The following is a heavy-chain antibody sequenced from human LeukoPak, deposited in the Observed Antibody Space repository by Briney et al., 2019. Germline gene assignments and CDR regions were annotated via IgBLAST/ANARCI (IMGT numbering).Heavy chain of an antibody. CDR1: GGSISSYY. J-gene: IGHJ4*02. V-gene: IGHV4-59*01. CDR2: IYYSGST. CDR3: ARINYDSWSGYSTGGFDY. D-gene: IGHD3-3*01. Sequence: SETLSLTCTVSGGSISSYYWSWIRQPPGKGLEWIGYIYYSGSTNYNPSLKSRVTISVDTSKNQFSLKLSSVTAADTAVYYCARINYDSWSGYSTGGFDYWGQGTLVTVSS.